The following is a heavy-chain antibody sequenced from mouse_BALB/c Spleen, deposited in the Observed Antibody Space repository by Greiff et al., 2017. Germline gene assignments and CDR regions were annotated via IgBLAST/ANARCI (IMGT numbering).Heavy chain of an antibody. CDR3: TRVFTDYYGSSYNWYFDV. V-gene: IGHV6-6*02. CDR2: IRLKSNNYAT. D-gene: IGHD1-1*01. J-gene: IGHJ1*01. Sequence: EVQLVESGGGLVQPGGSMKLSCVASGFTFSNYWMNWVRQSPEKGLEWVAEIRLKSNNYATHYAESVKGRYTISRDDSKSSVYLQMNNLRAEDTGIYYCTRVFTDYYGSSYNWYFDVWGAGTTVTVSS. CDR1: GFTFSNYW.